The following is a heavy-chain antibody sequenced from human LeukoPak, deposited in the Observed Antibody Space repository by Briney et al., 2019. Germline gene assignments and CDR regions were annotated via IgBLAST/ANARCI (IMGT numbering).Heavy chain of an antibody. CDR1: GGSISNYY. CDR2: IYSSGST. J-gene: IGHJ4*02. CDR3: ARHKGGRYSGSYLDY. Sequence: SETLSLTCTVSGGSISNYYWSWIRQPPGKGLEWIGYIYSSGSTNYNPSLKSRVTISVDTSKNQFSLKLSSVTAAGTAVYYCARHKGGRYSGSYLDYWGQATLVTVSS. D-gene: IGHD1-26*01. V-gene: IGHV4-4*09.